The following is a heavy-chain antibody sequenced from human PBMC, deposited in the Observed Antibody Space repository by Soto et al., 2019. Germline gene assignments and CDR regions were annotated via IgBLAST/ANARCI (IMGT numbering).Heavy chain of an antibody. D-gene: IGHD3-10*01. Sequence: SLRLSCAASGFTFSSYGMHWVRQAPGKGLEWVAVIWYDGSNKYYADSVKGRFTISRDNSKNTLYLQMNSLRAEDTAVYYCARRQYYGSGSSKYYYYYYYMDVWGKGTTVTVSS. V-gene: IGHV3-33*01. CDR1: GFTFSSYG. CDR3: ARRQYYGSGSSKYYYYYYYMDV. CDR2: IWYDGSNK. J-gene: IGHJ6*03.